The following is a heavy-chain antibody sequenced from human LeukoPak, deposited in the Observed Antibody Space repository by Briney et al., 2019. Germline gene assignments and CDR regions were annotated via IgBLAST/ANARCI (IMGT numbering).Heavy chain of an antibody. D-gene: IGHD5-18*01. V-gene: IGHV3-21*01. CDR2: ISSSSSYI. J-gene: IGHJ4*02. Sequence: GGSLRLSCAASGFIFSSYSMNWVRQAPGKGLEWVSSISSSSSYIYYADLMKGRFTISRDNAKNSLYLQMNSLRAEDTAVYYCARDDGYSYGFPYWGQGTLVTVSS. CDR1: GFIFSSYS. CDR3: ARDDGYSYGFPY.